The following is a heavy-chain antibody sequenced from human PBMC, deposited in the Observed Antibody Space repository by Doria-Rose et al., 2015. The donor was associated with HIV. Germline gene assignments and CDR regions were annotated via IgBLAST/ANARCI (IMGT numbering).Heavy chain of an antibody. Sequence: QVQLQESGPGLVKPSETLSLTCSVSGASVSSRGYYWNWIRQVPGKGLESLGYTYYTGTSDYSPSLKSRLNMAVDTSKNQFSLKSSVVTVADTAVYYCARMGSYRELDYWGQGALVIVSA. D-gene: IGHD3-3*01. CDR3: ARMGSYRELDY. V-gene: IGHV4-31*03. CDR2: TYYTGTS. CDR1: GASVSSRGYY. J-gene: IGHJ4*02.